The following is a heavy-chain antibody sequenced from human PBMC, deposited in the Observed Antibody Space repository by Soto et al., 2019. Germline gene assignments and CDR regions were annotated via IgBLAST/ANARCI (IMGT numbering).Heavy chain of an antibody. D-gene: IGHD1-26*01. V-gene: IGHV1-18*01. J-gene: IGHJ6*02. CDR3: ARVWSGIVGASPPSYYYYGMDI. CDR1: GYTFTRYG. CDR2: ISAYNGNT. Sequence: ASVQVCCEASGYTFTRYGISWVRQAPGQGLEWMGWISAYNGNTNYAQKLQGRVTMTTDTSTSTAYMELRSLRSDDTAVYYCARVWSGIVGASPPSYYYYGMDIWGQGTTVTVSS.